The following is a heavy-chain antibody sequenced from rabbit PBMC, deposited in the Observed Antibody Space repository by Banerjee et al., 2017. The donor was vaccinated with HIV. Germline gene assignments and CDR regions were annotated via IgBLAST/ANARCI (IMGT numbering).Heavy chain of an antibody. Sequence: QEQLVESGGGLVTLGGSLKLSCKASGIDFSSYGISWVRQAPGKGLEWIACIYTGSSGSTYYASWAKGRFTVSKTSSTTVTLQMTSLTAADTASYFCARGIGAGYGATFNLWGPGTLVTVS. CDR3: ARGIGAGYGATFNL. J-gene: IGHJ4*01. V-gene: IGHV1S45*01. CDR1: GIDFSSYG. D-gene: IGHD6-1*01. CDR2: IYTGSSGST.